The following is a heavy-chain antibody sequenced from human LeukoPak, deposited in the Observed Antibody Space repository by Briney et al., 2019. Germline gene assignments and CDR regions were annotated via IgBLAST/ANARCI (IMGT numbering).Heavy chain of an antibody. D-gene: IGHD4-17*01. J-gene: IGHJ4*02. CDR1: GGTFSSYA. Sequence: SVKVSCKASGGTFSSYAISWVRQAPGQGLEWMGGIISIFGTANYAQKFQGRVTITADESTSTAYMELSSLRSEDTAVYYCARLEITTVTTSDYWGQGTLVTVSS. CDR3: ARLEITTVTTSDY. V-gene: IGHV1-69*13. CDR2: IISIFGTA.